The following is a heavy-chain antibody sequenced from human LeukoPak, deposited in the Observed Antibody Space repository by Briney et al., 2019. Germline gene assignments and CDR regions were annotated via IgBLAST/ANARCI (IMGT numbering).Heavy chain of an antibody. CDR2: IYPTDSNT. J-gene: IGHJ4*02. D-gene: IGHD2-15*01. Sequence: GESLKISCKGSGYTFSNYWIGWVRQMPGKGLEWMGIIYPTDSNTRYSPSFQGQVTISADKSISTVYLQWSSLKASDTAMYYCARVMVVAATINTFDYWGQGTLVTVSS. CDR1: GYTFSNYW. V-gene: IGHV5-51*01. CDR3: ARVMVVAATINTFDY.